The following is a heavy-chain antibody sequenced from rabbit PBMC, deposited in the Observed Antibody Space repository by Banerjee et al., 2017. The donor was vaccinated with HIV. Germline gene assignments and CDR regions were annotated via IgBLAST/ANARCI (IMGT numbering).Heavy chain of an antibody. V-gene: IGHV1S45*01. Sequence: QQHLEESGGGLVQPEGSLTLSCKASGIDLSSCGISWVRQAPGKGLEWIGCMNAGTSGGSYYARWAKGRFTISKTSSTTVTLQMTSLTAADTATYFCARDLAGVIGWNFGLWGPGTLVTVS. CDR3: ARDLAGVIGWNFGL. D-gene: IGHD4-1*01. CDR2: MNAGTSGGS. CDR1: GIDLSSCG. J-gene: IGHJ4*01.